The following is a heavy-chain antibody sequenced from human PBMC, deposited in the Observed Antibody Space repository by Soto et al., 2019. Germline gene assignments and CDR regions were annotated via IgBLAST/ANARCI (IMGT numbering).Heavy chain of an antibody. CDR1: GGSISSSSYY. V-gene: IGHV4-39*01. CDR3: ARPRPHYYYMDV. CDR2: IYYSGST. J-gene: IGHJ6*03. Sequence: SETLSLTCTVSGGSISSSSYYWGWIRQPPGKGLEWIGSIYYSGSTYYNPSLKSRVTISVDTSKNQFSLKLSSVTAADTAVYYCARPRPHYYYMDVWGKGTTVTVSS.